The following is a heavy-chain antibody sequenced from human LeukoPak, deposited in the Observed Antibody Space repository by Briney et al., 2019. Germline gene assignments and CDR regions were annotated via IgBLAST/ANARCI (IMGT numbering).Heavy chain of an antibody. J-gene: IGHJ5*02. CDR1: GGSISSYY. D-gene: IGHD6-19*01. V-gene: IGHV4-59*01. Sequence: SETLSLTCTVPGGSISSYYWSWIRQSPGKGLEWIGYIYYSGSTDYNPSLKSRVTISADTSKNQFSLKLSAVTAADTAVYYCAREGYSSGYKWFDPWGQGTLVTVSS. CDR2: IYYSGST. CDR3: AREGYSSGYKWFDP.